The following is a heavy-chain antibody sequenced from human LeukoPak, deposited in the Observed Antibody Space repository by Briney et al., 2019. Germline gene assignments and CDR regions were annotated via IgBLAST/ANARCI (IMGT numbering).Heavy chain of an antibody. Sequence: SETLSLTCSVSSGSISSDTYYWGWIRQPPGKGLEWIGSIYYSGSTYYNPSLNSRVTISSDTSKDQFSLKLNSVTAADTAVYYCARNSRTYGDYDFWGQGTLVTVSS. J-gene: IGHJ4*02. CDR3: ARNSRTYGDYDF. CDR2: IYYSGST. CDR1: SGSISSDTYY. V-gene: IGHV4-39*07. D-gene: IGHD4-17*01.